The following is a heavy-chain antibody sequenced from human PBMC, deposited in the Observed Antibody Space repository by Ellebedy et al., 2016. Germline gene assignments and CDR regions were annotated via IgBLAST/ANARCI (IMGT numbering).Heavy chain of an antibody. J-gene: IGHJ4*02. CDR1: GGSFSGYY. V-gene: IGHV4-34*01. CDR2: INHSGST. D-gene: IGHD5-12*01. CDR3: GRRPRGYSGYDDY. Sequence: SETLSLTXAVYGGSFSGYYWSWIRQPPGKGLEWIGEINHSGSTNYNPSLKSRVTISVDTSKNQFSLKLSSVTAADTAVYYCGRRPRGYSGYDDYWGQGTLVTVSS.